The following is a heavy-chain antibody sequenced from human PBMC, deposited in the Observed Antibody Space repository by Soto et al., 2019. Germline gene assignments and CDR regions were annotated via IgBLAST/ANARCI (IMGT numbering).Heavy chain of an antibody. D-gene: IGHD3-10*01. CDR1: GGTFSSYA. J-gene: IGHJ6*02. Sequence: VASVQVSCKASGGTFSSYAISWVRQAPGQGLEWMGGIIPIFGTANYAQKFNGRITTTADETTSTTYMELISLIPKDKAMYYCAVVVPGSGRRYYYYGMDVWGQGTTATLS. CDR2: IIPIFGTA. CDR3: AVVVPGSGRRYYYYGMDV. V-gene: IGHV1-69*13.